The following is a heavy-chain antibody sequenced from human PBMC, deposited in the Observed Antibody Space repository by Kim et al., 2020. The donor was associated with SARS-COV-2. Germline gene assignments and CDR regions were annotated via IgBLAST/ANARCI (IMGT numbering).Heavy chain of an antibody. D-gene: IGHD3-10*01. CDR3: AADHEYYYGSGSYSY. CDR1: GFTFTSSA. V-gene: IGHV1-58*01. Sequence: SVKVSCKASGFTFTSSAVQWVRQARGQRLEWIGWIVVGSGNTNYAQKFQERVTITRDMSTSTAYMELSSLRSEDTAVYYCAADHEYYYGSGSYSYWGQGTLVTVSS. J-gene: IGHJ4*02. CDR2: IVVGSGNT.